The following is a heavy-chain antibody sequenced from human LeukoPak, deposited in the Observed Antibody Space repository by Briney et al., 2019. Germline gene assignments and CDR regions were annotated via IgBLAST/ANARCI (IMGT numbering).Heavy chain of an antibody. CDR1: GGTFSSYA. CDR2: IIPILGIA. J-gene: IGHJ4*02. Sequence: GASVKVSCKASGGTFSSYAISWVRQAPGQGLEWMGRIIPILGIANYAQKFQGRVTITADKSTSTAYMELSSLRSEDTAVYYCASEGLAAAGVPLGYWGQGTLVTVSS. CDR3: ASEGLAAAGVPLGY. D-gene: IGHD6-13*01. V-gene: IGHV1-69*04.